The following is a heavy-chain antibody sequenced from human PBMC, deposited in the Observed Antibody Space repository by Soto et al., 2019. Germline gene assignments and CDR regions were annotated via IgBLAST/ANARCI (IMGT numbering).Heavy chain of an antibody. CDR3: TRVTYYGSGSPNWFDP. CDR2: IRSKAYGGTT. J-gene: IGHJ5*02. CDR1: GFTFGDYA. Sequence: GGSLSLSCTASGFTFGDYAMSWVRQAPGKGLEWVGFIRSKAYGGTTEYAASVKGRFTISRDDSKSIAYLQMNSLKTEDTAVYYCTRVTYYGSGSPNWFDPWGQGTLVTVSS. V-gene: IGHV3-49*04. D-gene: IGHD3-10*01.